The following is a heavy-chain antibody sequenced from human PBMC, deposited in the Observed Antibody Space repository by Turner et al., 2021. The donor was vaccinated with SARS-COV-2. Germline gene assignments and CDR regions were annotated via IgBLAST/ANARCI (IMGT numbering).Heavy chain of an antibody. CDR2: IYYSGST. CDR3: ARLLNPGSYYYYYYGMDV. CDR1: GGSISSSNYY. V-gene: IGHV4-39*01. Sequence: QLQLQESGPGLVKPSETLSLTCTASGGSISSSNYYWGWFRQPPGKGLEWIGSIYYSGSTYYNPSLKSRVTISVDTSKNQFSLKLSSVTAADTAVYYCARLLNPGSYYYYYYGMDVWGQGTTVTVSS. D-gene: IGHD3-10*01. J-gene: IGHJ6*02.